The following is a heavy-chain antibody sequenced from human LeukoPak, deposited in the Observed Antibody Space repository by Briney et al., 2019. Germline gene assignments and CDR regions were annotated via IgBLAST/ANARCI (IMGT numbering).Heavy chain of an antibody. CDR2: TSSDLNVK. V-gene: IGHV3-30-3*01. CDR1: GFTFRNYV. CDR3: AREGYYGSGSPPSLYFDH. Sequence: GGSLRLSCAASGFTFRNYVIHWVRQAPGKGLEWVAVTSSDLNVKLYADSVKGRFTISRDNSRSTLYLEMNSLRPEDTAIYYCAREGYYGSGSPPSLYFDHWGQGTLVTVSS. J-gene: IGHJ4*02. D-gene: IGHD3-10*01.